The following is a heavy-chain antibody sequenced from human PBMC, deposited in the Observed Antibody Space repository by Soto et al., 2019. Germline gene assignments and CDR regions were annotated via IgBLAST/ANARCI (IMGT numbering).Heavy chain of an antibody. CDR3: ARAPTFWSGYTTSPPDY. CDR2: INPNSGGT. D-gene: IGHD3-3*01. V-gene: IGHV1-2*04. CDR1: GYTFTGYY. Sequence: ASVKVSCKASGYTFTGYYMHWVRQAPGQGLEWMGWINPNSGGTNYAQKFQGWVTMTRDTSISTAYMELSRLRSDDTAVYYCARAPTFWSGYTTSPPDYWGQGTLVTVSS. J-gene: IGHJ4*02.